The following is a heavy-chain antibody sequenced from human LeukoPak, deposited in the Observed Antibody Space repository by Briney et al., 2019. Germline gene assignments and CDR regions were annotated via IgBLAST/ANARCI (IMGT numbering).Heavy chain of an antibody. Sequence: GSLKFSSSASGFTFSASTMHWVRQASGKGLEWVGRIRSKAKSYATAYAASVMGRFTISRDDSKNTAYLQMNSLKTEDTAVYYCTRMGYGITDGTDCRGERIPVTVSS. J-gene: IGHJ4*02. CDR3: TRMGYGITDGTDC. CDR1: GFTFSAST. D-gene: IGHD1-14*01. CDR2: IRSKAKSYAT. V-gene: IGHV3-73*01.